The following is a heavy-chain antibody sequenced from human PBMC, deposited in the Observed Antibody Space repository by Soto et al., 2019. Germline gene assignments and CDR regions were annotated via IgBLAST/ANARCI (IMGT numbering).Heavy chain of an antibody. Sequence: SWIRQAPGKGLEWVSSISSTTNYKYYADSVKGRFTISRDNAKNSLYLQMNSLRAEDTAFYYCVRGASLNFDYWGQGTLVTVSS. CDR3: VRGASLNFDY. V-gene: IGHV3-11*05. J-gene: IGHJ4*02. CDR2: ISSTTNYK. D-gene: IGHD1-26*01.